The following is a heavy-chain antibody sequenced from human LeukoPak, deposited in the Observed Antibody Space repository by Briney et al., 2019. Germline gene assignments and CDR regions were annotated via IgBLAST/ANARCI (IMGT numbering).Heavy chain of an antibody. CDR2: IYYSGST. V-gene: IGHV4-59*01. J-gene: IGHJ6*03. D-gene: IGHD3-9*01. CDR3: ARGSRLHDILTGYHYYYYMDV. Sequence: IPSETLSLTCTVSGGSISSYYWSWIRQPPGKGLEWIGYIYYSGSTNYNPSLKSRVTISVDTSKNQFSLKLSSVTAADTAVYYCARGSRLHDILTGYHYYYYMDVWGKGTTVTISS. CDR1: GGSISSYY.